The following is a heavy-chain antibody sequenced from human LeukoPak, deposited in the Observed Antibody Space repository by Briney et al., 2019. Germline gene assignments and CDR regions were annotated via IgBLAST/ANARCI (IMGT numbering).Heavy chain of an antibody. CDR1: GGTFSSYA. D-gene: IGHD5-24*01. CDR3: ARALLEKPHNWFDP. V-gene: IGHV1-69*04. Sequence: SVKVSCKASGGTFSSYAISWVRQAPGQGLEWMGRIIPILGIANYAQKFQGRVTITADKSTSTAYMELSSLRSEDTAVYYCARALLEKPHNWFDPWGQGTLVTVSS. CDR2: IIPILGIA. J-gene: IGHJ5*02.